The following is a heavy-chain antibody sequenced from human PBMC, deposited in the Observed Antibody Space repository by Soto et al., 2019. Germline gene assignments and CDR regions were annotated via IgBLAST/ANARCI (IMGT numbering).Heavy chain of an antibody. CDR2: IYSSGNT. CDR1: GGTISGYY. D-gene: IGHD3-3*01. Sequence: SETLSLTCSVSGGTISGYYWTWIRQPAGKGLEWIGRIYSSGNTKSNPSLQRRVTMSLDTSNNQISLTLTSVTAADTAVDYCARSQRFSDWFDPWGQGTLVTVSS. J-gene: IGHJ5*02. V-gene: IGHV4-4*07. CDR3: ARSQRFSDWFDP.